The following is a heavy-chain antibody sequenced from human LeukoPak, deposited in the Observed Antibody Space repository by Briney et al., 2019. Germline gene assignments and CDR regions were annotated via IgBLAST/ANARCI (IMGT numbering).Heavy chain of an antibody. D-gene: IGHD6-13*01. V-gene: IGHV3-30-3*01. CDR1: GFTFSSYA. CDR2: ISYDGSNK. CDR3: ARDRTDPYSSSWSLFDY. J-gene: IGHJ4*02. Sequence: GGSLRLSCAASGFTFSSYAMHWVRQAPGKGLEWVAVISYDGSNKYYADSVKGRFTISRDNSKNTLYLQMNSLRAEDTAVYYCARDRTDPYSSSWSLFDYWGQGTLVTVSS.